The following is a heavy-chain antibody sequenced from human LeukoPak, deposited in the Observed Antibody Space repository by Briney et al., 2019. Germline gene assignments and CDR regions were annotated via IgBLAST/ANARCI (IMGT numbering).Heavy chain of an antibody. V-gene: IGHV5-51*01. J-gene: IGHJ4*02. Sequence: GEALKISWKGSGYGFTSYWIGWGRPMRGKGLEWMGIIYPGDSDPRYSPSFQGQVTISADKSISTAYLQWSSLKASDTAMYYCARGPTTVTSDYWGQGTLVTVSS. CDR1: GYGFTSYW. D-gene: IGHD4-17*01. CDR3: ARGPTTVTSDY. CDR2: IYPGDSDP.